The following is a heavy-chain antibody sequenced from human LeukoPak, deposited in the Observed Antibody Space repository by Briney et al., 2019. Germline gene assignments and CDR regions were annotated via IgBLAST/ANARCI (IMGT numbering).Heavy chain of an antibody. D-gene: IGHD6-25*01. CDR2: ISYDGSNK. J-gene: IGHJ4*02. V-gene: IGHV3-30*04. Sequence: PGGSLRLSCAASGFTFSSYAMHWDRQAPGKGLEWVAVISYDGSNKYYADSVKGRFTISRDNSKNTLYLQMNSLRAEDTAVYYCARTPSSIAAIFDYWGQGTLVTVSS. CDR3: ARTPSSIAAIFDY. CDR1: GFTFSSYA.